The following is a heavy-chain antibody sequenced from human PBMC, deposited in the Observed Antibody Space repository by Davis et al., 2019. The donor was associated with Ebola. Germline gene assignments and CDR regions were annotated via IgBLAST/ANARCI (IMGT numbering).Heavy chain of an antibody. J-gene: IGHJ4*02. D-gene: IGHD2-2*01. V-gene: IGHV1-69*04. Sequence: SVKVSCKASGGTFSSYAISWVRQAPGQGLEWMGRIIPILGIANYAQKFQGRVTITADKSTSTAYMELSSLRSEDTAVYYCARARSIVVVPAANGYTFDYWGQGTLVTVSS. CDR3: ARARSIVVVPAANGYTFDY. CDR1: GGTFSSYA. CDR2: IIPILGIA.